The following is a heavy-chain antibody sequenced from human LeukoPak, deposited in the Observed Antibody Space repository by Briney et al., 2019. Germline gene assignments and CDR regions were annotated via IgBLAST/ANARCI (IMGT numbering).Heavy chain of an antibody. CDR3: ARDRTAGDYYDSSGNYYYGMDV. Sequence: SETLFLTCTVSGGSISSGDYYWSWIRQPPGKGLEWIGYLYYSGSTYYNPSLKSRVTISVDTSKNQFSLKLSSVTAADTAVYYCARDRTAGDYYDSSGNYYYGMDVWGQGTTVTVSS. CDR2: LYYSGST. CDR1: GGSISSGDYY. V-gene: IGHV4-30-4*01. J-gene: IGHJ6*02. D-gene: IGHD3-22*01.